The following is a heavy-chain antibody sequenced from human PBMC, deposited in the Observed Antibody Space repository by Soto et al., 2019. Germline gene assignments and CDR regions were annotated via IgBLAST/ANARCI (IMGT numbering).Heavy chain of an antibody. CDR3: ARERFLEWLSDHDAFDI. CDR1: GGSISSGGYY. V-gene: IGHV4-31*03. J-gene: IGHJ3*02. CDR2: IYYSGST. Sequence: QVQLQESGPGLVKPSQTLSLTCTVSGGSISSGGYYWSWIRQHPGKGLEWIGYIYYSGSTYYNPSLMSRVTISVYTSKNQFSLKLSSVTAADTAVYYCARERFLEWLSDHDAFDIWGQGTMVTVSS. D-gene: IGHD3-3*01.